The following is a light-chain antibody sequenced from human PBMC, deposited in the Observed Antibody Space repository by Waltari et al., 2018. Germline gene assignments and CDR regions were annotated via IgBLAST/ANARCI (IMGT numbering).Light chain of an antibody. CDR2: GAS. CDR1: QSVSSN. Sequence: EIVMTQSPATLSVSPGERATLSCRASQSVSSNLAWYQQKPGQAPRPLIYGASTRATGIPARVSGSGSGTEFTLTISSLQSEDFAVYYCQQDNNWPPWTFGQGTKVEIK. V-gene: IGKV3-15*01. CDR3: QQDNNWPPWT. J-gene: IGKJ1*01.